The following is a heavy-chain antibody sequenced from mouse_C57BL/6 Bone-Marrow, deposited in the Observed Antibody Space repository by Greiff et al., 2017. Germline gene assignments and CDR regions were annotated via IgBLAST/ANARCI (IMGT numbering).Heavy chain of an antibody. Sequence: QVQLKQSGAELVKPGASVKISCKASGYAFSSYWMNWVKQRPGKGLEWIGQIYPGDGDTNYNGTFKGKATLTADKSSSTAYMQLSSLTSEDSAVYFCAREILITTVVHDYWGQGTTLTVSS. CDR3: AREILITTVVHDY. J-gene: IGHJ2*01. CDR1: GYAFSSYW. V-gene: IGHV1-80*01. D-gene: IGHD1-1*01. CDR2: IYPGDGDT.